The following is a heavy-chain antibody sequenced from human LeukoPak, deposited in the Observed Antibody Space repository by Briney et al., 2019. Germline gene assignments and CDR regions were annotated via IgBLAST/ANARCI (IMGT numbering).Heavy chain of an antibody. CDR3: ARDLRHSGYDLYDY. V-gene: IGHV3-7*01. J-gene: IGHJ4*02. CDR1: EFPFEDYW. CDR2: MKQDGSEK. Sequence: GGSLRLSCAASEFPFEDYWMPWVRQAPGKGLEGVANMKQDGSEKYYVDSVKGRFTISRDNAKNSLYLQMNSLRAEDTAVYYCARDLRHSGYDLYDYWGQGTLVTVSS. D-gene: IGHD5-12*01.